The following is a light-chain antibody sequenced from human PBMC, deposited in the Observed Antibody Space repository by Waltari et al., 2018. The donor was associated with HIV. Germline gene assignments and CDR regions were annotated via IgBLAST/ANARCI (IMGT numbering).Light chain of an antibody. J-gene: IGLJ1*01. CDR1: SSNIASNFY. CDR3: QSFDNSLNGYV. Sequence: QSVLTPPPSVSGAPGQRGTIACTGNSSNIASNFYVPWSQLPPGSAPKLLNFANSNRPSGVPDRFSASKSATSASLAISGLQPEDEAEYYCQSFDNSLNGYVFGTGTTVIVL. V-gene: IGLV1-40*01. CDR2: ANS.